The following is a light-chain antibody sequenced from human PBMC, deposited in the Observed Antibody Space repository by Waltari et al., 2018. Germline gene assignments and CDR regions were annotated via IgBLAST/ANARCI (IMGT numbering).Light chain of an antibody. J-gene: IGKJ1*01. CDR1: QSLVHSDGKTY. CDR3: MQGTHWPWT. Sequence: DVVMTQSPLSLPVTLGQPASISCRSSQSLVHSDGKTYLNWFHQRPGQSPRRLIYKVSNRDSGVPDRFSGSGSGTEFTLNINRVEAEDVGAYYCMQGTHWPWTFGQGTKVEIK. CDR2: KVS. V-gene: IGKV2-30*02.